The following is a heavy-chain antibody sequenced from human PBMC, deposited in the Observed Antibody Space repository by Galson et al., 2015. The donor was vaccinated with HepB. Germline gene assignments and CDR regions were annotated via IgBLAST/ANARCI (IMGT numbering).Heavy chain of an antibody. Sequence: SLRLSCAASGFSFTRYAMTWVRQAPGEGLEWVSSINSSGGNDDYTDSVKGRFTVSRDNSKSTLLLQLNSLRAEDTAMYYCAKDGIMVANTPYQFHYWGQGTLVTVSS. D-gene: IGHD1-26*01. J-gene: IGHJ4*02. CDR3: AKDGIMVANTPYQFHY. V-gene: IGHV3-23*01. CDR1: GFSFTRYA. CDR2: INSSGGND.